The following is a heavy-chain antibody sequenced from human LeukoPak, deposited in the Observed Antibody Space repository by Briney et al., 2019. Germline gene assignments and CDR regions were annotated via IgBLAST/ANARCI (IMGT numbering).Heavy chain of an antibody. D-gene: IGHD4-17*01. CDR2: VRGSGYTT. Sequence: QPGGSLRLSCAGSGFTLSNYGMAWVRQPPGKGLEWVAAVRGSGYTTSYTDSVRGRFTISRDNSKNTLYLQMNSLRAEDTAVYYCGKDPNGDYLGAFDFWGQGTTVTVSP. CDR3: GKDPNGDYLGAFDF. V-gene: IGHV3-23*01. J-gene: IGHJ3*01. CDR1: GFTLSNYG.